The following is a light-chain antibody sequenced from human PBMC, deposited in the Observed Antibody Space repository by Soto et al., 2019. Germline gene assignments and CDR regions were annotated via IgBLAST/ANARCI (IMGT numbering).Light chain of an antibody. Sequence: EIVLTQSPATLSFSPGGRCWLSCSASPSVTNYLAWYQQKPGQPPRLLIYGAFNRAAGIPARFSGSGSGTDFTLTISSLEPEDSAVYYCQQRNIWPPVTFGQGTRLEI. CDR3: QQRNIWPPVT. CDR1: PSVTNY. J-gene: IGKJ5*01. V-gene: IGKV3-11*01. CDR2: GAF.